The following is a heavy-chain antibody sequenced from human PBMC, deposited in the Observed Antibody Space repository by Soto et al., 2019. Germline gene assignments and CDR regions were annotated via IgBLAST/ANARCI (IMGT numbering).Heavy chain of an antibody. CDR3: AKYDSQYYSYYYMDV. CDR1: GFTFSSYA. CDR2: VSGSGGSA. J-gene: IGHJ6*03. V-gene: IGHV3-23*01. D-gene: IGHD1-1*01. Sequence: HPGGSLRLSCAASGFTFSSYAMSWVRQAPGKGLEWVSGVSGSGGSAYHADSVKGRFAISRDNSKNTLSLQMTSLRAEDTAVYYCAKYDSQYYSYYYMDVWGKGTTVTVSS.